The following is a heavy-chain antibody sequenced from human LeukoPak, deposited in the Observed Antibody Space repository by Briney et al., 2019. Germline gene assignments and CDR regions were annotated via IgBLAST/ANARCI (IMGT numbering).Heavy chain of an antibody. CDR3: ATPYGDYYVPPDY. Sequence: SVKVTCKASGGTFSNYAISWVRQAPGQGLEWMGRIITILDITDYAQKFHGRVTITADKSTSTAYMELSSLRSEDTAVYYCATPYGDYYVPPDYWGQGTLVTVSS. CDR2: IITILDIT. J-gene: IGHJ4*02. CDR1: GGTFSNYA. V-gene: IGHV1-69*04. D-gene: IGHD3-10*02.